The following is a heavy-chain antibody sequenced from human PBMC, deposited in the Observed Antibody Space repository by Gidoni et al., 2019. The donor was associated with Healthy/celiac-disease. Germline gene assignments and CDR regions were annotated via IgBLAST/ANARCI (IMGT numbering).Heavy chain of an antibody. CDR1: GYTFTGYS. CDR2: INPNSGGT. Sequence: QVQLVQSGAEVKKPGASVKVSCKASGYTFTGYSMHWVRQAPGQGLEWMGWINPNSGGTNYAQKFQGRVTMTRDTSISTAYMELSRLRSDDTAVYYCARAPKDGYCSSTSCYIPWFDPWGQGTLVTVSS. V-gene: IGHV1-2*02. D-gene: IGHD2-2*02. J-gene: IGHJ5*02. CDR3: ARAPKDGYCSSTSCYIPWFDP.